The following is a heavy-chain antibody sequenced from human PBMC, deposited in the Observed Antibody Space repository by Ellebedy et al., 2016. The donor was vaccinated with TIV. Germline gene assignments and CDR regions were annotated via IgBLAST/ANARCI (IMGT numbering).Heavy chain of an antibody. Sequence: SETLSLXXTVSGGSISRGGYYWSWIRQHPGKGLVWIGYIYYSGSTYYNPSLKSRVTISVDTSKNQFSLKLSSVTAADTAVYYCARQSAADDAWCYWGQGTLFTVSS. CDR1: GGSISRGGYY. D-gene: IGHD6-13*01. CDR3: ARQSAADDAWCY. CDR2: IYYSGST. J-gene: IGHJ4*02. V-gene: IGHV4-39*01.